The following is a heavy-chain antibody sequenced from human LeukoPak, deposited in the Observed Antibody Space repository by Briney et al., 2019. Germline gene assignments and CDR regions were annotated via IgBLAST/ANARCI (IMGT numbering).Heavy chain of an antibody. J-gene: IGHJ6*04. V-gene: IGHV3-48*03. Sequence: PGGCLRLSCAAPGFTFSSYEMNWVRQAPGKGPWWVSYISSSGSTIYYPDSVKGLFTISRDNAKNSLYLQMNSLRGEDTAVYYCAKEGGDYGDYVQDYYYGMDVWGKGTTVTVSS. CDR3: AKEGGDYGDYVQDYYYGMDV. CDR1: GFTFSSYE. D-gene: IGHD4-17*01. CDR2: ISSSGSTI.